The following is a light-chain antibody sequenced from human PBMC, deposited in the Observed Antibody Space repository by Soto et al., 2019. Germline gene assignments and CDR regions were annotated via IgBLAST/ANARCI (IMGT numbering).Light chain of an antibody. Sequence: IQLTQSPSSLSASVGDRVTVTCRASEDITNYLAWYQQKVGKAPKLLIHAASSLQSGVPSRFSGSGSGTDFTLTISSLQPEDFATYYCQQSYRAPLTFGPGTKVDIK. V-gene: IGKV1-39*01. CDR3: QQSYRAPLT. CDR2: AAS. J-gene: IGKJ3*01. CDR1: EDITNY.